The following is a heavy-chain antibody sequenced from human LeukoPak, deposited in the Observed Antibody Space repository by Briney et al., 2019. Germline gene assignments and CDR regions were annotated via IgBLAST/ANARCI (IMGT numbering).Heavy chain of an antibody. J-gene: IGHJ6*03. CDR1: GFTFSSYW. D-gene: IGHD3-22*01. CDR2: IKQDGSEK. V-gene: IGHV3-7*01. Sequence: GSLRLSCAASGFTFSSYWMSWARQAPGKGLEWVANIKQDGSEKYYVDSVKGRFTISRDNSKNTLYLQMNSLRAEDTAVYYCARQTSYYYDSSGYPIDRMDVWGKGTTVTISS. CDR3: ARQTSYYYDSSGYPIDRMDV.